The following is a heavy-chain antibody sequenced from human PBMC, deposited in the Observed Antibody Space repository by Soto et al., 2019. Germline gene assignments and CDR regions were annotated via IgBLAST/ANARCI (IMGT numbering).Heavy chain of an antibody. Sequence: GGSLRLSCAASGFTFSSYGMHWVRQAPGKGLEWVAVIWYDGSNKYYADSVKGRFTISRDNSKNTLYLQMNSLRAEDTAVYYCARDSSSRLRRVLDPWGQGTPVTVSS. CDR2: IWYDGSNK. D-gene: IGHD6-13*01. CDR1: GFTFSSYG. J-gene: IGHJ5*02. V-gene: IGHV3-33*01. CDR3: ARDSSSRLRRVLDP.